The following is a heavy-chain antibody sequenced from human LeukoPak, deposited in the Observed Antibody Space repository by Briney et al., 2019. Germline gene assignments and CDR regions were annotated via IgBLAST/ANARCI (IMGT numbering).Heavy chain of an antibody. CDR3: AREGSGSSHDY. D-gene: IGHD1-26*01. Sequence: GGSLRLSCAASGFTFSSYAMHWVRQAPGKGLEWVAVISYDGSNKYYADSVKGRFTISRDNSKNTLYLQMNSLRAEDAAVYYCAREGSGSSHDYWRQGTLVTVSS. V-gene: IGHV3-30-3*01. J-gene: IGHJ4*02. CDR1: GFTFSSYA. CDR2: ISYDGSNK.